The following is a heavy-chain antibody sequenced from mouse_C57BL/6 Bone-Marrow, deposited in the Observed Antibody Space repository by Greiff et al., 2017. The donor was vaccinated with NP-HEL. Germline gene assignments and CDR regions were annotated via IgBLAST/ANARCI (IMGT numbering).Heavy chain of an antibody. CDR1: GYAFSSSW. D-gene: IGHD2-2*01. Sequence: VQLQQSGPELVKPGASVKISCKASGYAFSSSWMNWVKQRPGKGLEWIGRIYPGDGDTNYNGKFKGKATLTADKSSSTAYMQLSSLTSEDSAVYFCASRYGYDYFDYWGQGTTLTVSS. V-gene: IGHV1-82*01. J-gene: IGHJ2*01. CDR2: IYPGDGDT. CDR3: ASRYGYDYFDY.